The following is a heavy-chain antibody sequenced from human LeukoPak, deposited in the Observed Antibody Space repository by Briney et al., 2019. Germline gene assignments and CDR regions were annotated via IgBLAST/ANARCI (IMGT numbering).Heavy chain of an antibody. V-gene: IGHV3-48*04. J-gene: IGHJ6*03. CDR2: ISSSSSTI. Sequence: GGSLRLPCAASGFTFSSYSMNWVRQAPGKGLEWVSYISSSSSTIYYADSVKGRFTISRDNAKNSLYLQMNSLRAEDTAVYYCARDRAYYDSSVYYMDVWGKGTTVTVSS. CDR1: GFTFSSYS. CDR3: ARDRAYYDSSVYYMDV. D-gene: IGHD3-22*01.